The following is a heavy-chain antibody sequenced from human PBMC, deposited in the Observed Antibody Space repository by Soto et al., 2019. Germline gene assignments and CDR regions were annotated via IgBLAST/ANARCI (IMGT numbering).Heavy chain of an antibody. J-gene: IGHJ6*02. V-gene: IGHV3-33*01. Sequence: GGSLRLSCAASGFTFSSYGMHWVRQASGKGLEWVAVIWYDGSNKYYADSMKGRFTISRDNSKNTLYLQMNSLRAEDTAVYYCARDLHYYGMDVWGQGTTVTVSS. CDR1: GFTFSSYG. CDR2: IWYDGSNK. CDR3: ARDLHYYGMDV.